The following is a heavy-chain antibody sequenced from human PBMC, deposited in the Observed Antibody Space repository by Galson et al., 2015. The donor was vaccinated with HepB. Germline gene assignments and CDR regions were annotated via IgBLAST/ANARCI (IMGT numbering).Heavy chain of an antibody. D-gene: IGHD2-15*01. CDR1: GYPFTNYA. Sequence: SVKVSCKASGYPFTNYAIHWVRQAPGQGLEWMGWINTNTGSPTYGQAFTRRFVFSLDTSASTTYLQINSLRVEDAALYFCARVDRRFPRATFSYFYYYGLDVWGQGTTVTVSS. V-gene: IGHV7-4-1*02. J-gene: IGHJ6*02. CDR2: INTNTGSP. CDR3: ARVDRRFPRATFSYFYYYGLDV.